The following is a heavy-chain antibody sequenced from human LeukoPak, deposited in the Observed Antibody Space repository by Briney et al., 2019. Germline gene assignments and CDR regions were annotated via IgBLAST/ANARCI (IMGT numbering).Heavy chain of an antibody. CDR1: GGSIRSTNW. CDR2: ISLSGQT. D-gene: IGHD1-26*01. V-gene: IGHV4/OR15-8*02. CDR3: SRESGAFCPFGY. Sequence: SKTLSLTCGVSGGSIRSTNWWSWVRQPPGQGLEWIGEISLSGQTNFNPSLNGRVTMSLDESRNQLLLKLTSVTAADTAIYYCSRESGAFCPFGYWGQGTLVIVPP. J-gene: IGHJ4*02.